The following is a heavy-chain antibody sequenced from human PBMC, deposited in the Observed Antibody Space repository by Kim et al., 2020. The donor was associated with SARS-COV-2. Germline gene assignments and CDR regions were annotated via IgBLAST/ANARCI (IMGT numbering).Heavy chain of an antibody. CDR1: GFTFSSYA. CDR3: AKEYSWGAFDI. CDR2: ISCSGSST. Sequence: GGSLRLSCAASGFTFSSYAMRWVRQAPGKGLEWVAAISCSGSSTYYADSVKGRFTISRDNSKNTLYLQMNSLRAEDTAVYYCAKEYSWGAFDIWGQGTMVTVSS. D-gene: IGHD1-20*01. V-gene: IGHV3-23*01. J-gene: IGHJ3*02.